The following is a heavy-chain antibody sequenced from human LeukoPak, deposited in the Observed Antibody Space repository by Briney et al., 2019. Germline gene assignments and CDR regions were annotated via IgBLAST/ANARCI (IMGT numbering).Heavy chain of an antibody. CDR1: GFTFTTYD. CDR3: ARTSYSSSWKLRQPRGVNWFDP. J-gene: IGHJ5*02. CDR2: IGTTGDT. D-gene: IGHD6-13*01. V-gene: IGHV3-13*01. Sequence: GGSLRLSCAASGFTFTTYDMHWVRQATGKGLEWVSAIGTTGDTYYPGSVKGRFTISRENAKNSLYLQMNSLRAGDTAVYYCARTSYSSSWKLRQPRGVNWFDPWGQGTLVTVSS.